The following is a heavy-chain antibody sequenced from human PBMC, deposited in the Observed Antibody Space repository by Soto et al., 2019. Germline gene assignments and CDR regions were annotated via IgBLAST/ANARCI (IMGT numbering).Heavy chain of an antibody. CDR1: GFTFSSYA. V-gene: IGHV3-64*01. Sequence: HPGGSLRLSCAASGFTFSSYAMHWVRQAPGKGLEYVSAISSNGGSTYYANSVKGRFTISRDNSKNTLYLQMGSLRAEDMAVYYCARSWYQLLWENYYYMDVWGKGTTVTVSS. CDR3: ARSWYQLLWENYYYMDV. CDR2: ISSNGGST. J-gene: IGHJ6*03. D-gene: IGHD2-2*01.